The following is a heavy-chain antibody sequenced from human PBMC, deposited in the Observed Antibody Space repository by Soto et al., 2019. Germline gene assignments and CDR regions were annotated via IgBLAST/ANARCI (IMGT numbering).Heavy chain of an antibody. Sequence: QVQLQESGPGLVKPSQTLSLTCTVSGGSIHDYYWVWIRQPPGKGLEWIGSIFYTGSTDYNPSLTSRLTRSLAPSKTQFSLNLSSVTAADTAVYYCARVNRGAFDQWGQGALVTVSS. CDR1: GGSIHDYY. CDR3: ARVNRGAFDQ. CDR2: IFYTGST. J-gene: IGHJ4*02. V-gene: IGHV4-59*01.